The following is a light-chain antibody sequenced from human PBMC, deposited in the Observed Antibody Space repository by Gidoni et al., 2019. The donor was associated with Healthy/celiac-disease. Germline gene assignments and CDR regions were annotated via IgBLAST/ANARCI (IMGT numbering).Light chain of an antibody. CDR1: QSVSSY. V-gene: IGKV3-11*01. J-gene: IGKJ4*01. Sequence: IVLTQSPATLSLSPGESATLSCRASQSVSSYLAWYQQKTGQAPRLLIYDSSNRATCIPARFSGSGSWTDVTLTISSLEPEDFAVYYCQQRSNWPPNTFGGXTKVEIK. CDR2: DSS. CDR3: QQRSNWPPNT.